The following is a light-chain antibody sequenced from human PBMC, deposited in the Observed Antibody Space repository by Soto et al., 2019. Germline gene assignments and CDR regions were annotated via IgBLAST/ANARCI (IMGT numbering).Light chain of an antibody. CDR1: SRHNTNA. CDR2: VNSDGSH. Sequence: QPVLTQSPSASASLGASVKLTCTLSSRHNTNAIAWHQQQPKKGPRFLMKVNSDGSHFKGDGIPDRFSGSSSGAERYLTIASLQSEDEDDYYCQAWATGIHIFGGGTKLTVL. CDR3: QAWATGIHI. J-gene: IGLJ2*01. V-gene: IGLV4-69*01.